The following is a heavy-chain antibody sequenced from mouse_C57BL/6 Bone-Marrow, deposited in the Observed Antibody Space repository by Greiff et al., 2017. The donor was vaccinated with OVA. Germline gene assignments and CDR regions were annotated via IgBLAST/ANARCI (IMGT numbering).Heavy chain of an antibody. Sequence: QVQLQQSGAELVKPGASVKISCKASGYAFSSYWMNWVKQRPGKGLEWIGQIYPGDGDTNYNGKFKGKATLTADKSSSTAYMQLSSLTSEDSAVYFCARRSNWGNFDYWGQGTTLTVSS. V-gene: IGHV1-80*01. CDR2: IYPGDGDT. CDR1: GYAFSSYW. CDR3: ARRSNWGNFDY. D-gene: IGHD4-1*01. J-gene: IGHJ2*01.